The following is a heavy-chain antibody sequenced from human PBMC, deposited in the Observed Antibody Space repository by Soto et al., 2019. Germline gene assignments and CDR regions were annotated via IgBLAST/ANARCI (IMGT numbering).Heavy chain of an antibody. CDR1: GFIFSNYA. D-gene: IGHD4-17*01. Sequence: EVQLLESGEPGGSLRLSCVASGFIFSNYAVTWVRQAPGKGLEWVSSIRGGGVGTSYADSVKGRFTISRDNSKNTLYLQMNSLRAEDTAVYYCARYPNGDYVGAFDGWGQGTMVIVSS. CDR2: IRGGGVGT. CDR3: ARYPNGDYVGAFDG. V-gene: IGHV3-23*01. J-gene: IGHJ3*01.